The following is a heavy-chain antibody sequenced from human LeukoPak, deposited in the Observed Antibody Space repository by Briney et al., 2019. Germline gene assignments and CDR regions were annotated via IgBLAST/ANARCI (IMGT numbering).Heavy chain of an antibody. J-gene: IGHJ4*02. Sequence: GGSLRLSCAASGFTVSTNYMSWVRQAPGKGLEWVSVIYSDSSTYYADSVKGRFTISRDNSKNTLYLQMNSLRAEDTAVYYCASWNYGPPLIDYWGQGTLVTVSS. CDR3: ASWNYGPPLIDY. CDR1: GFTVSTNY. V-gene: IGHV3-53*01. D-gene: IGHD1-7*01. CDR2: IYSDSST.